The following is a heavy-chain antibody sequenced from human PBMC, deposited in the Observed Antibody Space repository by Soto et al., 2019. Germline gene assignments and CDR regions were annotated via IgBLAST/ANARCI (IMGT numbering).Heavy chain of an antibody. CDR1: GFTFSSYA. Sequence: EVQLLESGGGLVQPGGSLRLSCAASGFTFSSYAMSWVRQAPGKGLEWVSAISGRGGSTYYADSVKGRFTISRDNSKNTVQLQRNSLGAEDTAVYYCAKGGSSGWQYYQFDYWGQGTLVTVSS. CDR3: AKGGSSGWQYYQFDY. J-gene: IGHJ4*02. V-gene: IGHV3-23*01. CDR2: ISGRGGST. D-gene: IGHD6-19*01.